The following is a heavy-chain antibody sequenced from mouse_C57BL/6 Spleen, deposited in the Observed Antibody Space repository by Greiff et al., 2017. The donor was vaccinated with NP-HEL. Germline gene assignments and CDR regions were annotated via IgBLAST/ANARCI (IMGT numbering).Heavy chain of an antibody. CDR3: ARSSYSDPWFAY. D-gene: IGHD2-13*01. CDR1: GYSFTGYY. Sequence: VQLQQSGPELVKPGASVKISCKASGYSFTGYYMNWVKQSPEKSLEWIGEITPSTGGTPYNQKFKAKATLTVDKSSSTAYMQLKSLTSEDSAVYYCARSSYSDPWFAYWGQGTLGTVSA. V-gene: IGHV1-42*01. J-gene: IGHJ3*01. CDR2: ITPSTGGT.